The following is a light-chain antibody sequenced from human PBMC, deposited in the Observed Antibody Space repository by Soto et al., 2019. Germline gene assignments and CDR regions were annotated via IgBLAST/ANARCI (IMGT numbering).Light chain of an antibody. CDR2: DVS. J-gene: IGLJ1*01. V-gene: IGLV2-14*03. CDR1: SSDVGGYNY. Sequence: ALTQPASVSVSPGQSITISCTGTSSDVGGYNYVSWYQHHPGKAPKLMIYDVSNRPSGVSNRFSGSKSGNTASLTISGLQPEDEADYYCSSYTTSNTRQIVFGTGTKVTVL. CDR3: SSYTTSNTRQIV.